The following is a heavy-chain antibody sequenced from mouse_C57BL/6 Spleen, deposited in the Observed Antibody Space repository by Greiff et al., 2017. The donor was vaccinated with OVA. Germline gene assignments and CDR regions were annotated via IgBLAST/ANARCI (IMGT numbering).Heavy chain of an antibody. CDR2: ISGGGGNT. V-gene: IGHV5-9*01. Sequence: EVQLVESGGGLVKPGGSLKLSCAASGFTFSSYTMSWVRQTPEKRLEWVATISGGGGNTYYPDSVKGRFTISRDNAKNTLYLQMSSLRSEDTALYYCARQRNWFAYWGQGTLVTVSA. CDR1: GFTFSSYT. CDR3: ARQRNWFAY. J-gene: IGHJ3*01.